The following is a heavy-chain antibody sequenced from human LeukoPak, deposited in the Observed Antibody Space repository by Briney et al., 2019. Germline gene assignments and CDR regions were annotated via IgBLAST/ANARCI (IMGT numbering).Heavy chain of an antibody. V-gene: IGHV1-2*02. Sequence: GASVKVSCKASGYTFTGYYMHWVRQAPGQGLEWMGWINPNSGGTNYAQKFQGRVTMTRDTSISTAYMELSRLRSDDTAVYYCARNPAGYCSSTSCYLYYYGMDVWGQGTTVTVSS. CDR2: INPNSGGT. CDR1: GYTFTGYY. D-gene: IGHD2-2*01. J-gene: IGHJ6*02. CDR3: ARNPAGYCSSTSCYLYYYGMDV.